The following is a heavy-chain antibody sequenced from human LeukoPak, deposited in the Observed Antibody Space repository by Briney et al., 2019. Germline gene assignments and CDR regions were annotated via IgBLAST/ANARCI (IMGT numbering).Heavy chain of an antibody. D-gene: IGHD4-17*01. J-gene: IGHJ6*04. Sequence: SETLSLTCTVSGDSLTSGRRSWRWIRQPAGKGLEWIGHFYSSTRTTYNPSLESRVTISGDTAKNQFSLKLDSVTAADTAVYFCARCMSELDYGDYAYYYHMDVWGKGTTVTASS. CDR2: FYSSTRT. CDR3: ARCMSELDYGDYAYYYHMDV. V-gene: IGHV4-61*09. CDR1: GDSLTSGRRS.